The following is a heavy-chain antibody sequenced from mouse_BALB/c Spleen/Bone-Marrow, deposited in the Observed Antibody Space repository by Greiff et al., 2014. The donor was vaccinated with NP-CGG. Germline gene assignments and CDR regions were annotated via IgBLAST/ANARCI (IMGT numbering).Heavy chain of an antibody. CDR2: IWADGST. D-gene: IGHD1-2*01. J-gene: IGHJ4*01. V-gene: IGHV2-9*02. CDR1: GFSLTSYG. Sequence: QVQLKESGPGLVAPSQSLSITCTVSGFSLTSYGVHWVRQPPGKGLEWLGVIWADGSTNYNSALMSRLSIRKDNSKSQVFLKMNSLQTDDTAMYYCARITTATGAMDYWGQGTSATVSS. CDR3: ARITTATGAMDY.